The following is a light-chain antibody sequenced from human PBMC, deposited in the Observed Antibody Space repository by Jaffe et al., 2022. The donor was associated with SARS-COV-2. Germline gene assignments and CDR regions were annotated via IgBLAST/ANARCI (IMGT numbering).Light chain of an antibody. V-gene: IGLV2-8*01. Sequence: QSALTQVPSASGSPGQSVTISCTGTSSDVGGFKYVSWYQQHPGKAPKLIIYEVIKRPSGVPDRFSGSKSGNTASLTVSGLQAEDEADYFCSSFAGTNNVLFGGGTKLTVL. J-gene: IGLJ2*01. CDR3: SSFAGTNNVL. CDR2: EVI. CDR1: SSDVGGFKY.